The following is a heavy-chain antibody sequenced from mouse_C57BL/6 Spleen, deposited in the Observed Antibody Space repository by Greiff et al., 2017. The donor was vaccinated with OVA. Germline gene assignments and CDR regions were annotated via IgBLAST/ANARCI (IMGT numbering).Heavy chain of an antibody. CDR3: VAGAY. CDR2: KRSKSNNYAT. CDR1: GFSFNTYA. Sequence: GGGLVQPKGSLKLSCAASGFSFNTYAMNWVRQAPGKGLEWVARKRSKSNNYATYYADSVKDRFNISRDDSESMLYLQMNDLKTEDAAMYYCVAGAYWGQGTLVTVSA. V-gene: IGHV10-1*01. J-gene: IGHJ3*01.